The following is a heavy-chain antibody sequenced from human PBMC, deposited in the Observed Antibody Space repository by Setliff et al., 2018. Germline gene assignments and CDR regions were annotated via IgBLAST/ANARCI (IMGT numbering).Heavy chain of an antibody. CDR1: GGTFSSYA. CDR2: FDPEDGET. D-gene: IGHD5-18*01. CDR3: ATSVSWIQLVLYPQGHPEPFDY. J-gene: IGHJ4*02. V-gene: IGHV1-24*01. Sequence: ASVKVSCKASGGTFSSYAISWVRQAPGQGLEWMGGFDPEDGETIYAQKFQGRVTMTEDTSTDTAYMELSSLRSEDTAVYYCATSVSWIQLVLYPQGHPEPFDYWGQGTLVTVSS.